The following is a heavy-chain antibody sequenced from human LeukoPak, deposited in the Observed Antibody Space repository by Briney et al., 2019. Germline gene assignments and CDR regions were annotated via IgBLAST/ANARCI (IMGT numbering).Heavy chain of an antibody. D-gene: IGHD3/OR15-3a*01. CDR1: GGSISNSSYY. J-gene: IGHJ4*02. Sequence: SETLSLTCTVSGGSISNSSYYRAWIRQPPGKGLEWIGSIYYSGNPFYNPSLKSRVTILVDTSNNQFSLEVDSVTAADTAMYYCASQLDTTGYYTGFIDSWGQGALVTVSS. CDR2: IYYSGNP. CDR3: ASQLDTTGYYTGFIDS. V-gene: IGHV4-39*01.